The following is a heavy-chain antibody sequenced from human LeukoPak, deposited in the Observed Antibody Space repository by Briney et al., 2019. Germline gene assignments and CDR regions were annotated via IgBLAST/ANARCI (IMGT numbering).Heavy chain of an antibody. V-gene: IGHV3-23*01. CDR2: FTGSGGFT. J-gene: IGHJ4*02. CDR1: GFTFSSYA. CDR3: ARLDRDTAMGPPDY. Sequence: GRSLRLSCAASGFTFSSYAMSWVRQAPGKGLEWVSSFTGSGGFTFYADSVKGRFTISRDNSKNTLYLQMNSLRAEDTAVYYCARLDRDTAMGPPDYWGQGTLVTVSS. D-gene: IGHD5-18*01.